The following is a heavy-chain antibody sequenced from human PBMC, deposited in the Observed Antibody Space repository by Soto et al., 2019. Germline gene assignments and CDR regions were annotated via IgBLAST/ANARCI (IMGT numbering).Heavy chain of an antibody. Sequence: GGSLRLSCEVTGFTFRNYAMQWVRQAPGKGLEWVAVISHNGSSQYYADSMRGRFTISRDNSKTTLYLEINSLRTDDTAIYYCAKATSAYTYGYFDFWGQGTVVTVSS. D-gene: IGHD5-18*01. CDR2: ISHNGSSQ. V-gene: IGHV3-30*04. J-gene: IGHJ4*02. CDR1: GFTFRNYA. CDR3: AKATSAYTYGYFDF.